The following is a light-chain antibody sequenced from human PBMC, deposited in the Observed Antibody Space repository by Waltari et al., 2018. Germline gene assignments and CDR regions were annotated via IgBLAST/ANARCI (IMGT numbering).Light chain of an antibody. V-gene: IGKV1-5*01. CDR3: QHYYSST. CDR2: AAS. Sequence: DIQLTQSPSTLSASVGDRVIITCRASQSINTWLAWYQQRPGHPPRLLISAASSLRSGVPSRFSGSGSETHFTLTINDLQPDDFATYYCQHYYSSTFGPGT. J-gene: IGKJ1*01. CDR1: QSINTW.